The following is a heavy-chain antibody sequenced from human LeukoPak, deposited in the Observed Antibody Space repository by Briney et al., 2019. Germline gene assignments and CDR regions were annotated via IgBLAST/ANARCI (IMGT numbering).Heavy chain of an antibody. CDR2: INPNSGGT. CDR3: AITINGDQYAFDI. CDR1: GYTFSSYG. D-gene: IGHD2-8*01. Sequence: ASVKVSCKASGYTFSSYGISWVRQAPGQGLEWMGWINPNSGGTNYAQKFQGRVTMTRDTSISTAYMELSRLRSDDTAVYYCAITINGDQYAFDIWGQGTMVTVSS. V-gene: IGHV1-2*02. J-gene: IGHJ3*02.